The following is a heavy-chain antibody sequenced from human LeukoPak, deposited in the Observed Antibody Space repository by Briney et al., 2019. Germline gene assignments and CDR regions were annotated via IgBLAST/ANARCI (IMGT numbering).Heavy chain of an antibody. CDR3: VRMTYSYYMDV. V-gene: IGHV3-48*01. CDR2: ISGRLSHISGSSSII. Sequence: PGGSLRLSCAASGFTFSIYSMNWVRQAPGKGLEWLSYISGRLSHISGSSSIIYYADSVKGRFTISRDNAKNSLYLQMNSLRAEDTAVYYCVRMTYSYYMDVWGKGTTVTVSS. CDR1: GFTFSIYS. J-gene: IGHJ6*03.